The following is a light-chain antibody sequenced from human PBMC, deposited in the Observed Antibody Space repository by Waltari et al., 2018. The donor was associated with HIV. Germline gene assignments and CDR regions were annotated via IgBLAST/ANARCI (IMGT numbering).Light chain of an antibody. CDR1: SGRIGINY. V-gene: IGLV6-57*01. CDR3: QSYDTKTHWV. CDR2: EDN. J-gene: IGLJ3*02. Sequence: NFLLTQPHSVSGSAGKTVTIPCTRASGRIGINYVHWFQQRPGSSPRTLIFEDNQRPSGVSDRFSASIDSSSNSASLTISGLKTEDEGHYYCQSYDTKTHWVFGGGSKLTVL.